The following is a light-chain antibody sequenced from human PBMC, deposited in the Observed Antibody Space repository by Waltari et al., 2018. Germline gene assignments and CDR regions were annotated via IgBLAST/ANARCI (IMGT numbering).Light chain of an antibody. Sequence: RASQMVSSFVAWYQQNPGQAPRLLIYGASTRATGIPARFSGSGSGTEFTLTISSLQSEDFAVYYCQQYNDWPPLTFGGGTKVEIK. CDR2: GAS. J-gene: IGKJ4*01. CDR1: QMVSSF. CDR3: QQYNDWPPLT. V-gene: IGKV3-15*01.